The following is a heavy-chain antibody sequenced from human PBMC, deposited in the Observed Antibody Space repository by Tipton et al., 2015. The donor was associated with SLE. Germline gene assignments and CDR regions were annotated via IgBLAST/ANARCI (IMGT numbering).Heavy chain of an antibody. CDR2: IDHSGST. V-gene: IGHV4-34*01. CDR3: ATAGITGTPGWFDP. J-gene: IGHJ5*02. D-gene: IGHD1-20*01. CDR1: GGSFSGYY. Sequence: TLSLTCAVYGGSFSGYYWSWIRQLPGKGLEWIGEIDHSGSTNYNPSLKSRVTISVDTYKNQFSLKLSSVTAADTAVYYCATAGITGTPGWFDPWGQGTLVTVSS.